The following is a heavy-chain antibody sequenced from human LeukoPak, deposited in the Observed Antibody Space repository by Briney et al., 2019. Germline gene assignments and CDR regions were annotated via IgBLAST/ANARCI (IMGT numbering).Heavy chain of an antibody. CDR1: GYTFTSYD. CDR3: ARDGSGYYGMDV. J-gene: IGHJ6*04. CDR2: MNPNSGNT. V-gene: IGHV1-8*01. Sequence: ASVKVSCKASGYTFTSYDINWVRQATGQGLEWMGWMNPNSGNTGYAQKFQGRVTMTRNTSISTAYMELSSLRSEDTAVYYCARDGSGYYGMDVWGKGTTVTVSS. D-gene: IGHD2-2*03.